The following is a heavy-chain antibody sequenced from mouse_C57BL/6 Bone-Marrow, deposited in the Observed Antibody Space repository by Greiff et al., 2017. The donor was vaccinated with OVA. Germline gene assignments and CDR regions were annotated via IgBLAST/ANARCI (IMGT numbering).Heavy chain of an antibody. CDR2: IYPGNSDT. J-gene: IGHJ1*03. V-gene: IGHV1-5*01. D-gene: IGHD3-3*01. Sequence: EVQLQQSGTVLARPGASVKMSCKTSGYTFTSYWMHWVKQRPGQGLEWIGAIYPGNSDTSYNQKFKGKATLTAVTSASTAYMELSSLTNEDSAVYYCTKGNWYFDVWGTGTTVTVSS. CDR1: GYTFTSYW. CDR3: TKGNWYFDV.